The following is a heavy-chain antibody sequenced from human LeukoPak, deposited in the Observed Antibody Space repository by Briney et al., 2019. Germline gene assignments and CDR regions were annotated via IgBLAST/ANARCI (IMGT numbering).Heavy chain of an antibody. J-gene: IGHJ4*02. CDR3: AKDIMRPDYGSGSYMY. Sequence: GGSLRLSCAASGFTFDDYAMHWVRQAPGKGLEWVSGISWNSGSIGYADSVKGRFTISRDNAKNSLYLQMNSLRAEDTALYCCAKDIMRPDYGSGSYMYWGQGTLVTVSS. CDR1: GFTFDDYA. CDR2: ISWNSGSI. D-gene: IGHD3-10*01. V-gene: IGHV3-9*01.